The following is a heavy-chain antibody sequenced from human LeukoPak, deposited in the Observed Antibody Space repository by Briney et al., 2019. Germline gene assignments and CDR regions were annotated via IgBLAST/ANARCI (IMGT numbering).Heavy chain of an antibody. D-gene: IGHD3-22*01. CDR1: GYTFTSYD. Sequence: ASVKVSCKASGYTFTSYDINRVRQATGQGLEWMGWMNPNSGNTGYAQKFQGRVTITRNTSISTAYMELSSLRSEDTAVYYCAREGQSNYYDSSGAFDYWGQGTLVTVSS. J-gene: IGHJ4*02. CDR2: MNPNSGNT. V-gene: IGHV1-8*03. CDR3: AREGQSNYYDSSGAFDY.